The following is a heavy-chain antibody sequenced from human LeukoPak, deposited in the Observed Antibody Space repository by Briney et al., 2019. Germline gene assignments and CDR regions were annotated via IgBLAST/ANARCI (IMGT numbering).Heavy chain of an antibody. V-gene: IGHV4-39*01. CDR3: AYDFWSGSFDY. D-gene: IGHD3-3*01. CDR1: GGSISSSSYY. Sequence: SETLSLTCTVSGGSISSSSYYWGWIRQPPGKGLEWIGSIYCSGSTYYNPSLKSRVTISVDTSKNQFSLKLSSVTAADTAVYYCAYDFWSGSFDYWGQGTLVTVSS. J-gene: IGHJ4*02. CDR2: IYCSGST.